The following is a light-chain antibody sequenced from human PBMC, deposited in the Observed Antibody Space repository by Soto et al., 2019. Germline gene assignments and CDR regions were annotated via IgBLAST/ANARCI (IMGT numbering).Light chain of an antibody. CDR1: QGIRSA. J-gene: IGKJ1*01. CDR3: LLDYSYFWA. CDR2: AAS. Sequence: AIQVTQSPSYLSASVGDRVTITCRTSQGIRSALGWYQQKPGKVPKLLIYAASTLQSGVPSRFSGSGSGRDFTLTISSLQPEDFATYYCLLDYSYFWAFGQGTKVEIK. V-gene: IGKV1-6*01.